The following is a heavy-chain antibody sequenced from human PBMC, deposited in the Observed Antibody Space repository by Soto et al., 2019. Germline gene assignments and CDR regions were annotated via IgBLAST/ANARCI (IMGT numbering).Heavy chain of an antibody. CDR3: AKGMVPDQ. CDR2: ITATGT. J-gene: IGHJ5*02. Sequence: EGQLLESGGGFVQPGGSLRLSCAASGFNFRQYAMIWVRQAPGKGLEWVSAITATGTHYADSVKGRFTISRDSSKSTLYLDINNLRVEDTAVYYCAKGMVPDQWGQGTLITVSS. D-gene: IGHD6-13*01. V-gene: IGHV3-23*01. CDR1: GFNFRQYA.